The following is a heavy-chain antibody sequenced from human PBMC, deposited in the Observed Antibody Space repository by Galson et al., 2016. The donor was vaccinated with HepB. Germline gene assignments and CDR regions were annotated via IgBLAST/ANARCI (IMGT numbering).Heavy chain of an antibody. V-gene: IGHV3-23*01. CDR2: ISGRGGST. CDR1: GFTFSNYA. CDR3: AKGPTSYFYGMDV. Sequence: SLRLSCAASGFTFSNYAMNWVRQAPGKGLEWVSAISGRGGSTFYAESVKGRFTISRDNSKNTLYLQMNSLRADDMAVYYCAKGPTSYFYGMDVWGQGTTVTVSS. J-gene: IGHJ6*02.